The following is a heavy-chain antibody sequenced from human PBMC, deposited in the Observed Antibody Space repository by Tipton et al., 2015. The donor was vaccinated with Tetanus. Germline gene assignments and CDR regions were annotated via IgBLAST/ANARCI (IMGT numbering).Heavy chain of an antibody. Sequence: TLSLTCAVSGGSISSSKLWSWVRQPPGKGLEWVGEMYDSGLTNHNPSLKSRVTISLDTSKNQFSLKLTSVSAADTAVYYCATVNFPNYYHYGMDVWGQGTTVTVSS. CDR3: ATVNFPNYYHYGMDV. D-gene: IGHD1-1*01. J-gene: IGHJ6*02. CDR2: MYDSGLT. V-gene: IGHV4-4*02. CDR1: GGSISSSKL.